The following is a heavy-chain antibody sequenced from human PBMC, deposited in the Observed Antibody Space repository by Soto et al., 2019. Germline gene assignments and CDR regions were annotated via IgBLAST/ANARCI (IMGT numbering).Heavy chain of an antibody. CDR1: GFTFSSYS. J-gene: IGHJ6*02. CDR3: ARDREVGATSISYYYYYGMDV. V-gene: IGHV3-21*01. Sequence: LRLSCAASGFTFSSYSMNWVRQAPGKGLEWVSSISSSSSYIYYADSVKGRFTISRDNAKNSLYLQMNSLRAEDTAVYYCARDREVGATSISYYYYYGMDVWGQGTTVTVSS. CDR2: ISSSSSYI. D-gene: IGHD1-26*01.